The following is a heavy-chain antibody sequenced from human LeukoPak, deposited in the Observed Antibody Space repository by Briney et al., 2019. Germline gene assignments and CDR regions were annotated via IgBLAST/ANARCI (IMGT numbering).Heavy chain of an antibody. CDR3: ARGQEGYYYDSTGYPASFDS. CDR2: IYTSGSSNYN. CDR1: SGSISNYY. V-gene: IGHV4-4*07. D-gene: IGHD3-22*01. Sequence: SETLSLTCSVSSGSISNYYWSWIRQPAGKGLEGIGRIYTSGSSNYNNYNSSLKSRVTMSVDASKNQVSLKLSSVTAADTAVYYCARGQEGYYYDSTGYPASFDSWGQGTLVIVSS. J-gene: IGHJ4*02.